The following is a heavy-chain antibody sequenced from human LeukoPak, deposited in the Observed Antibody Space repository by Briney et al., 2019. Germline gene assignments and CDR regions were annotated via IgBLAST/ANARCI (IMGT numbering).Heavy chain of an antibody. V-gene: IGHV3-11*01. CDR1: GFTFSDYY. J-gene: IGHJ4*02. CDR3: ARGPTYYDTGAYSPLFDY. Sequence: PGGSLRLSCAASGFTFSDYYMTWVRQAPGKGLEWISYISSGDNTIYYADSVKGRFSISRDNVKNSLYLQMNSLRAEDTAVYYCARGPTYYDTGAYSPLFDYWGQGTLVTVSS. CDR2: ISSGDNTI. D-gene: IGHD3-22*01.